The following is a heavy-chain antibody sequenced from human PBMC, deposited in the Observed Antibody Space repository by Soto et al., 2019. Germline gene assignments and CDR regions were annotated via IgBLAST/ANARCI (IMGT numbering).Heavy chain of an antibody. CDR3: AKVPASLKTFDY. V-gene: IGHV3-23*01. CDR2: VSGNGAVT. CDR1: GFTFGTYA. D-gene: IGHD2-2*01. Sequence: GGSLRLSCAASGFTFGTYAMNWVRQAPGKGLEWVSTVSGNGAVTYYADSVKGRFTISRDNSRSTLYLQMNNLRAEDTAIYFCAKVPASLKTFDYWGQGTLVTVSS. J-gene: IGHJ4*02.